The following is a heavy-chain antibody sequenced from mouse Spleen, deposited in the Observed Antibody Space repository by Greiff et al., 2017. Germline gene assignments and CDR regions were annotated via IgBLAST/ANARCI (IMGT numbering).Heavy chain of an antibody. D-gene: IGHD1-1*01. Sequence: EVKLQESGPGLVKPSQSLSLTCSVTGYSITSGYYWNWIRQFPGNKLEWMGYISYDGSNNYNPSLKNRISITRDTSKNQFFLKLNSVTTEDTATYYCARVYYYGSREDYWGQGTSVTVSS. V-gene: IGHV3-6*02. CDR2: ISYDGSN. CDR3: ARVYYYGSREDY. CDR1: GYSITSGYY. J-gene: IGHJ4*01.